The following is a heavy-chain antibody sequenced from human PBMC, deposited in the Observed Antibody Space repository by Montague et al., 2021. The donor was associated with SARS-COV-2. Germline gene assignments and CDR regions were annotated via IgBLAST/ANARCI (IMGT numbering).Heavy chain of an antibody. CDR1: GGSFSGYH. V-gene: IGHV4-34*01. CDR2: IDHGGKT. CDR3: ARDKPVRGQMRHFGLFLSGPLDV. J-gene: IGHJ3*01. D-gene: IGHD3-9*01. Sequence: SETLSLTCAVYGGSFSGYHWTWIRQAPGKGLEWIAEIDHGGKTNYNPSLKSRTTISVDTSKNQVSLKMTSVTAADTAMYYCARDKPVRGQMRHFGLFLSGPLDVWGQGTLVTVSS.